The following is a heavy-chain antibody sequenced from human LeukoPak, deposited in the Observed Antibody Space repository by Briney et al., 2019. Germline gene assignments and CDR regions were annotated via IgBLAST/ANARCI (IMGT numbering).Heavy chain of an antibody. CDR3: ARRKMATTGHDAFDI. J-gene: IGHJ3*02. CDR1: GYSFTSYW. V-gene: IGHV5-51*01. CDR2: IYPGDSDT. Sequence: GESLKISCKGSGYSFTSYWIGWVRQMPGKGLEWMGIIYPGDSDTRYSPSFQGQVTISADKSISTAYLQWSSLKASDTAMYYCARRKMATTGHDAFDIWGQGTMVTVSS. D-gene: IGHD5-24*01.